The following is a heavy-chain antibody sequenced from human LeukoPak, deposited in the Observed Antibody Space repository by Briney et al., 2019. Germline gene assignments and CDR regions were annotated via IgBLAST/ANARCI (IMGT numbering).Heavy chain of an antibody. J-gene: IGHJ3*02. D-gene: IGHD3-10*01. CDR1: DDSIRSSAYY. Sequence: SETLSLTCAVSDDSIRSSAYYWGWIRQPPGKGLEWIGSIYYSGSTYYNPSLKSRVTISIDTSKNQFSLKLSSVTAADTAVYYCASEPYGSGSFLGAFVIWGQGTMVTVSS. V-gene: IGHV4-39*01. CDR3: ASEPYGSGSFLGAFVI. CDR2: IYYSGST.